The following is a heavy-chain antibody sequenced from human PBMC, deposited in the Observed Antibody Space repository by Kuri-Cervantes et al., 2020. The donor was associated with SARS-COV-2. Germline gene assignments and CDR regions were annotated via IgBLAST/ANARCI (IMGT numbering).Heavy chain of an antibody. CDR1: GYSISSGYY. Sequence: GSLRLSCAVSGYSISSGYYWGWIRQPPGKGLEWIGSIYRSGSTYYNPSLKSRVTISVDTSKNQFSLKLSSVTAADTAVYYCARGGGRIALFDYWGQGTLVTVSS. CDR3: ARGGGRIALFDY. CDR2: IYRSGST. D-gene: IGHD6-13*01. J-gene: IGHJ4*02. V-gene: IGHV4-38-2*01.